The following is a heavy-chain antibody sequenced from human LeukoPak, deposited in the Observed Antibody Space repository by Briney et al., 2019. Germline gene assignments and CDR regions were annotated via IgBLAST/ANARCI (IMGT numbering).Heavy chain of an antibody. CDR2: IYYSGST. V-gene: IGHV4-59*01. Sequence: EASETLSLTCTVSGGSISSYYWSWIRQPPGKGLEWIGYIYYSGSTNYNPSLKSRVTISVDTSKNQFSLKLSSVTAADTAVYYCARDRLQLQSWGQGTLVTVSS. J-gene: IGHJ5*02. D-gene: IGHD5-24*01. CDR3: ARDRLQLQS. CDR1: GGSISSYY.